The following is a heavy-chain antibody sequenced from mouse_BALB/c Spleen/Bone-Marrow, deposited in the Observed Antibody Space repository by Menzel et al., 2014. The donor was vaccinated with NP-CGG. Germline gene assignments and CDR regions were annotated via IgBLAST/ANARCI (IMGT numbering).Heavy chain of an antibody. D-gene: IGHD2-2*01. CDR3: ARREDGYGTFYWYFDV. CDR2: INPYNDGT. CDR1: GYTFTSYV. Sequence: VQLQQSGPELVKPGASVKMSCKASGYTFTSYVMHWVKQKPRQGLEWIGYINPYNDGTKYNEKFKGKATLTSDKSSSTAYMELSSLTSEDSAVYYCARREDGYGTFYWYFDVWGAGTTVTVSS. V-gene: IGHV1-14*01. J-gene: IGHJ1*01.